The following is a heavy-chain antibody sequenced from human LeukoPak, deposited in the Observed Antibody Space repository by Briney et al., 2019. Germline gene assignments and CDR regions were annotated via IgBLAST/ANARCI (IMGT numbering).Heavy chain of an antibody. D-gene: IGHD1-26*01. CDR2: IYHSGST. CDR1: GYSLSRGYY. CDR3: ARGGNYWPQWWFDP. J-gene: IGHJ5*02. V-gene: IGHV4-38-2*02. Sequence: SSETLSLTCTVSGYSLSRGYYRGWTRQPPGQGLEWIGRIYHSGSTYYNPSLKSRVTISVDTSKNQFSLELNSVTPADTAVYYCARGGNYWPQWWFDPWGRGTLVSVSS.